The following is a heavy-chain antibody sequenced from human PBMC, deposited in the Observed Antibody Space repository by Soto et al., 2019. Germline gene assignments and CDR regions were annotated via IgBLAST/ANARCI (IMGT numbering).Heavy chain of an antibody. V-gene: IGHV4-34*01. D-gene: IGHD4-4*01. J-gene: IGHJ4*02. Sequence: QVQLQQWGAGLLKPSETLSLTCAVYGGSFSGYYWSWIRQPPGKGLEWIGEINHSGSTNYNPSLKSRVTISLDTSKKQFALKLSSVTASDTAVYYCAIYRNGDYWGQGTLVTVSS. CDR2: INHSGST. CDR1: GGSFSGYY. CDR3: AIYRNGDY.